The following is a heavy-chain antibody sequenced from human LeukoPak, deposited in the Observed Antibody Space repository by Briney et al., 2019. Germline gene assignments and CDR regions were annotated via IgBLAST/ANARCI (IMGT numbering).Heavy chain of an antibody. Sequence: GGSLRLSCAASGFTFSSYWMSWVRQAPGKGLEWVANIKQDGSEKYYVESVKGRFTISRDNAKNSLYLQMNSLRAEDTAVYYCARTLGYSYGDDFYYFDYWGQGTLVTVSS. CDR1: GFTFSSYW. CDR3: ARTLGYSYGDDFYYFDY. D-gene: IGHD5-18*01. CDR2: IKQDGSEK. V-gene: IGHV3-7*01. J-gene: IGHJ4*02.